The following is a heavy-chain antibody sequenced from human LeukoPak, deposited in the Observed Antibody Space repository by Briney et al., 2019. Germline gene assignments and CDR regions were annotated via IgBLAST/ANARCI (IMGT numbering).Heavy chain of an antibody. V-gene: IGHV1-69*13. CDR2: IIPIFGTA. D-gene: IGHD2-2*01. CDR3: ARGRVPAAKSRYWFDP. Sequence: ASVKVSCKASGGTFSSYAISWVRQAPGQGLEWMGGIIPIFGTANYAQKFQGRVTITADESTSTAYMELSSLRSEDTAVYYCARGRVPAAKSRYWFDPWGQGTLVTVSS. CDR1: GGTFSSYA. J-gene: IGHJ5*02.